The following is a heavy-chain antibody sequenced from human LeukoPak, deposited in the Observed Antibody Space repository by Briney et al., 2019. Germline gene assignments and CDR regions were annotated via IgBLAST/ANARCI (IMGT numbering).Heavy chain of an antibody. CDR1: GYTFTGYY. Sequence: ASVKVSCKASGYTFTGYYIHWVRQAPGQGLEWMAWINPNSGATNYAQKFQGRVTMTRDTSISTAYMELSRLTSDDTAVYFCARCRFGEWDNWFDPWGQGTLVTVSS. D-gene: IGHD3-10*01. V-gene: IGHV1-2*02. J-gene: IGHJ5*02. CDR2: INPNSGAT. CDR3: ARCRFGEWDNWFDP.